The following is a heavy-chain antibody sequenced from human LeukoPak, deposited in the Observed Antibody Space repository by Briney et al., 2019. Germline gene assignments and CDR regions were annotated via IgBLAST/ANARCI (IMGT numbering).Heavy chain of an antibody. CDR1: GASITIGAESYH. V-gene: IGHV4-39*07. CDR3: VRADYNGGNPGSFDI. D-gene: IGHD2-8*01. Sequence: ASETLSLTCTVSGASITIGAESYHWGWIRQPPGKGLEWIGTIYYTGISYYNPSLESRVTSSLDTSKNQFSLTLNSVTAADTAVYYCVRADYNGGNPGSFDIWGRGTMVTVSS. J-gene: IGHJ3*02. CDR2: IYYTGIS.